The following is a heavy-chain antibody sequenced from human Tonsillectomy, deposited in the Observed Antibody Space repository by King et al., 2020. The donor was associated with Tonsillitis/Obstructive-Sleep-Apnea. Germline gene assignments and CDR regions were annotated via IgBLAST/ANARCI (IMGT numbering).Heavy chain of an antibody. J-gene: IGHJ1*01. CDR1: GFTFSPAW. CDR3: PTDVLRFSGDQRVPFHH. D-gene: IGHD3-10*01. V-gene: IGHV3-15*07. Sequence: LVQSGGGLVKPGGSLRLSCAASGFTFSPAWMNWVRQAPGKGLEWVGRLKSKTEGGTTDLAAPVKGRFTISRDDSKNTLYLQMNSLKTEDTAVYYCPTDVLRFSGDQRVPFHHWGQGTLVTVSS. CDR2: LKSKTEGGTT.